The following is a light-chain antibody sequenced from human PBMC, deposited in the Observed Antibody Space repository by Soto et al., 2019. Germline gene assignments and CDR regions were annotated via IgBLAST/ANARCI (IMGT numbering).Light chain of an antibody. CDR3: QQYNSYWT. CDR1: QSISTW. Sequence: DIQMTQSPSTLSAYVGDIVTITCRASQSISTWLAWYQQKPGKAPKVLIYKASSLESGVPSRFSGSGSGTEFTLTISSLQPDDFATYYCQQYNSYWTFGQGTKVDIK. CDR2: KAS. J-gene: IGKJ1*01. V-gene: IGKV1-5*03.